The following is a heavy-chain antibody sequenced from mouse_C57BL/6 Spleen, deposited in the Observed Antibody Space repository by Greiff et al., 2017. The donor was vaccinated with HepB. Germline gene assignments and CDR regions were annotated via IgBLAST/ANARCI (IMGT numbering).Heavy chain of an antibody. D-gene: IGHD2-14*01. CDR2: IDPSDSYT. V-gene: IGHV1-50*01. CDR1: GYTFTSYW. Sequence: VQLQQPGAELVKPGASVQLSCKASGYTFTSYWMQWVKQRPGQGLEWIGEIDPSDSYTNYNQKFKGKATLTVDTSSSTAYMQLSSLTSEDSAVYYCARRVLDAMDYWGQGTSVTVSS. J-gene: IGHJ4*01. CDR3: ARRVLDAMDY.